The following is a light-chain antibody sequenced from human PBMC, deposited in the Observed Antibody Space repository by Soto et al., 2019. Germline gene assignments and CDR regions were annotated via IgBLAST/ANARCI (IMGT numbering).Light chain of an antibody. CDR1: SSNIGAGYD. CDR3: HSYDSSLSGWV. J-gene: IGLJ3*02. V-gene: IGLV1-40*01. Sequence: QSVLTQPPSVSGAPGQRVTISCTGSSSNIGAGYDVRWYQQLPGTAPKLLIYGNSNRPSGVPDRFSGSQSGTSASLAITGLQAEDEADYYCHSYDSSLSGWVFGGGTKLTVL. CDR2: GNS.